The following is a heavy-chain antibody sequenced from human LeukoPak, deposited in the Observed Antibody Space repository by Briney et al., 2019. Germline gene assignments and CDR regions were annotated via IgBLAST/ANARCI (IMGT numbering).Heavy chain of an antibody. V-gene: IGHV1-18*01. CDR2: ISAYNGNT. D-gene: IGHD2-15*01. CDR3: ARDGTLVAAFGYYYYYGMDV. J-gene: IGHJ6*02. Sequence: ASVKVSCKASGYTFTSYGISWVRQAPGQGLEWMGWISAYNGNTNYAQKLQGRVTMTTDTSTSTAYMELRSLRSDDTAVYYCARDGTLVAAFGYYYYYGMDVWGQGTTVTVSS. CDR1: GYTFTSYG.